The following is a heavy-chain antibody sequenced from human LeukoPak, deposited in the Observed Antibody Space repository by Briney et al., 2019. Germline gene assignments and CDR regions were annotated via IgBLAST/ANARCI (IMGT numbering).Heavy chain of an antibody. V-gene: IGHV3-30-3*01. CDR3: ARESGWGLPHACDF. CDR1: GFTFSSYP. CDR2: ISYDGSKI. D-gene: IGHD3-3*01. Sequence: PGGSLRLSCAASGFTFSSYPLHWVRQAPGKGLEWVTLISYDGSKIYYADSVKGRFTISRDNSKNTLYLQMNSLRAEDTAVYYCARESGWGLPHACDFWGQGTMVTVSS. J-gene: IGHJ3*01.